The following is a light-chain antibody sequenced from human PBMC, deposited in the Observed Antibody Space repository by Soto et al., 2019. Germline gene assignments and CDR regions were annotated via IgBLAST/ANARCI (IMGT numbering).Light chain of an antibody. J-gene: IGLJ1*01. CDR3: CSYADTYTWV. Sequence: QSVLTQPRSVSGSPGQSVTISCTGTSSDVGGYNYVSWYQHHPGKAPKFMIYDVSKRPSGVPDRFSGSKSGNTASLTISGLQTEDEADYYCCSYADTYTWVFGTGTKVTVL. V-gene: IGLV2-11*01. CDR1: SSDVGGYNY. CDR2: DVS.